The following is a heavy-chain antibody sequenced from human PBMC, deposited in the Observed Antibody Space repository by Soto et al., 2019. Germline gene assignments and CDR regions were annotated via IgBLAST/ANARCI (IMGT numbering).Heavy chain of an antibody. Sequence: PSETLFLTCAVSSGSISSSKWWSWVRQPPGKGLEWIGEIYHSGSTNYSPSLKSRVTMSVDKSKNQFSLKLSSVTAADTAVYYCATYSDILTGYTFDSWGQGTLVTVSS. CDR2: IYHSGST. V-gene: IGHV4-4*02. J-gene: IGHJ4*02. CDR1: SGSISSSKW. CDR3: ATYSDILTGYTFDS. D-gene: IGHD3-9*01.